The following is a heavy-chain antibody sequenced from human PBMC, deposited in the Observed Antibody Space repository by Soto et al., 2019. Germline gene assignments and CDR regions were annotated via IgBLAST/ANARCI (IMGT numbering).Heavy chain of an antibody. CDR2: INAGNGNT. V-gene: IGHV1-3*01. CDR3: ARVACSSTSCRLPLWYFDL. D-gene: IGHD2-2*01. J-gene: IGHJ2*01. CDR1: GYTFTSYA. Sequence: VASVKVSCKASGYTFTSYAMHWVRQAPGQRLEWMGWINAGNGNTKYSQKFQGRVTITRDTSASTAYMELSSLRSEDTAVYYCARVACSSTSCRLPLWYFDLWGRGTLVTVSS.